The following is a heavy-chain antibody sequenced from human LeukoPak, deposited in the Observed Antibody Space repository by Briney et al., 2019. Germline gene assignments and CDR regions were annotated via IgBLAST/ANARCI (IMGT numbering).Heavy chain of an antibody. CDR1: GYSISSGYY. V-gene: IGHV4-38-2*01. CDR3: ARLVSLDYDFWSGYGQLFDP. Sequence: SETLPLTCAVSGYSISSGYYWGWIRQPPGKGLEWIGSIYHSGSTYYNPSLKSRVTISVDTSKNQFSLKLSSVTAADTAVYYCARLVSLDYDFWSGYGQLFDPWGQGTLVTVSP. J-gene: IGHJ5*02. CDR2: IYHSGST. D-gene: IGHD3-3*01.